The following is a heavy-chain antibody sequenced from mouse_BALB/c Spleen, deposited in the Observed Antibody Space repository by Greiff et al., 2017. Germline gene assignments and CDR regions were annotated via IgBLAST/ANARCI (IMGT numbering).Heavy chain of an antibody. CDR1: GFTFSSYT. CDR2: ISNGGGST. J-gene: IGHJ4*01. Sequence: EVHLVESGGGLVKPGGSLKLSCAASGFTFSSYTMSWVRQTPEKRLEWVATISNGGGSTYYPDTVKGRFTISRDNAKNTLYLQMSSLKSEDTAMYYCARRSLYAMDYWGQGTSVTVSS. V-gene: IGHV5-12-2*01. CDR3: ARRSLYAMDY.